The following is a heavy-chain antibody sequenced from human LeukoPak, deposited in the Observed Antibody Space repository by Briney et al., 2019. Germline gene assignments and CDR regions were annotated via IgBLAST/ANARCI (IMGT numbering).Heavy chain of an antibody. CDR1: GFTFTNHP. D-gene: IGHD6-13*01. Sequence: GGSLRLSCAASGFTFTNHPMHWVRQTSGKRLEYVSAISPSGDRTWYADSVKGRFTISRDNSKNTMYLQMNSLRAEDTAVYYCARDGIAAAGTIWGQGTLVTVSS. V-gene: IGHV3-64*02. CDR2: ISPSGDRT. CDR3: ARDGIAAAGTI. J-gene: IGHJ4*02.